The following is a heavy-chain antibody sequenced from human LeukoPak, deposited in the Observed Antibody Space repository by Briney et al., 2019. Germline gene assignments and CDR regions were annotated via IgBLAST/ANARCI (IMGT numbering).Heavy chain of an antibody. Sequence: ASVKVSCKASGYTFTSYGISWVRQAPRQGLEWMGWISAYNGNTNYAQKLQGRVTMTTDTSTSTAYMELRSLRSDDTAVYYCARVLTSYGDYGYWGQGTLVTVSS. V-gene: IGHV1-18*01. CDR2: ISAYNGNT. CDR1: GYTFTSYG. D-gene: IGHD4-17*01. J-gene: IGHJ4*02. CDR3: ARVLTSYGDYGY.